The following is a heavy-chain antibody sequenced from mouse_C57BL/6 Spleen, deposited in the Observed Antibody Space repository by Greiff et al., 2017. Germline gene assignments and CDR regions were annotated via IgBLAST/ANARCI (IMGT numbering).Heavy chain of an antibody. CDR1: GYTFTSYW. D-gene: IGHD2-1*01. CDR2: IDPSDSYT. Sequence: QVQLQQSGAELVMPGASVKLSCKASGYTFTSYWMHWVKQRPGQGLEWIGEIDPSDSYTNYNQKFKGKSTLTVDKSSSTAYMQLSSLTSEDSAVYYCARRGNYFYYYAMDYWGQGTSVTVSS. J-gene: IGHJ4*01. CDR3: ARRGNYFYYYAMDY. V-gene: IGHV1-69*01.